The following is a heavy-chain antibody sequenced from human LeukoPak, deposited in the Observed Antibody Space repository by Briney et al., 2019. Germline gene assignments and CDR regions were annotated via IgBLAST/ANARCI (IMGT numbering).Heavy chain of an antibody. CDR1: GFTVSSNY. CDR2: IYSGGST. Sequence: GGSLRLSCAASGFTVSSNYMSWVRQAPGKGLEWVSVIYSGGSTYYADSVKGRFTISRDNSKNTLYLQMNSLRAKDTAVYYCAKSPFTWNYYEYWGQGTLVTVSS. V-gene: IGHV3-53*01. CDR3: AKSPFTWNYYEY. J-gene: IGHJ4*02. D-gene: IGHD1-1*01.